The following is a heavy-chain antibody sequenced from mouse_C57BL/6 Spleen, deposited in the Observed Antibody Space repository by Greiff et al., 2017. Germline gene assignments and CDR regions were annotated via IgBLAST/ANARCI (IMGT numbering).Heavy chain of an antibody. D-gene: IGHD1-1*01. V-gene: IGHV1-62-2*01. Sequence: QVQLQQSGAELVKPGASVKLSCKASGYTFTEYTIPWVKQRSGQGLEWIGWFYPGSGSIKYNEKFKDKATLTADKSSSTVYMELSRLTSEDSAVYVCARHEDPGHYYGSSYNYWGQGTTLTVSS. J-gene: IGHJ2*01. CDR3: ARHEDPGHYYGSSYNY. CDR2: FYPGSGSI. CDR1: GYTFTEYT.